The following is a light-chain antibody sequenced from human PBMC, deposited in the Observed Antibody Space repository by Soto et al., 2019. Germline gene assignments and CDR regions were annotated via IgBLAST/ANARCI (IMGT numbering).Light chain of an antibody. J-gene: IGKJ2*01. CDR3: QQYHNLPYT. Sequence: DIQMSQSPSSLSASVGDRVTITCQASQGIRNYLNWYRQKPGKVPKLLIYDASSLETGVPSRFSGSGSGTDFTFTISSLQPEDIATYYCQQYHNLPYTFGQDTKLEIK. V-gene: IGKV1-33*01. CDR1: QGIRNY. CDR2: DAS.